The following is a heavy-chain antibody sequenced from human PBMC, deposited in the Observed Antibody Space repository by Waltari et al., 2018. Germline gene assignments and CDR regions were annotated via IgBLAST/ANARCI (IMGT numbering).Heavy chain of an antibody. CDR2: ISAYNGNT. V-gene: IGHV1-18*01. CDR3: ARDGANIVVVVAAKNYYYYMDV. J-gene: IGHJ6*03. CDR1: GYTFTSYG. Sequence: QVQLVQSGAEVKKPGASVKVSCKASGYTFTSYGISWVRQAPGQGLEWMGWISAYNGNTNYAQKLQGRVTMTTDTSTSTAYMELRSLRSDDTAGYYCARDGANIVVVVAAKNYYYYMDVWGKGTTVTVSS. D-gene: IGHD2-15*01.